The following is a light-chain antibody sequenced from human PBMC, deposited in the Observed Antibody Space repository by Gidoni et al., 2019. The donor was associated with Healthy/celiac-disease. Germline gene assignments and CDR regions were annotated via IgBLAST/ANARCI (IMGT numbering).Light chain of an antibody. CDR2: LGS. J-gene: IGKJ3*01. CDR1: QSLLHSNGYNY. V-gene: IGKV2-28*01. CDR3: RQALQTHT. Sequence: DIVMTQSPLSLPVTPGEPASISCRSSQSLLHSNGYNYLDWYLQKPGQSPQLLIYLGSNRASGVPDRFSGSGSGTDFTLKISRVEAEDVGVYYCRQALQTHTFGPGTKVDIK.